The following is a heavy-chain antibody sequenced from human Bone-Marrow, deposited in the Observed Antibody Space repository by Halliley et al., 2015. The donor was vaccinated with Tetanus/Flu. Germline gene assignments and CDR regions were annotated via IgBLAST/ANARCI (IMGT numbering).Heavy chain of an antibody. V-gene: IGHV3-48*03. CDR2: ISSSGTTI. J-gene: IGHJ4*02. D-gene: IGHD3-10*01. CDR3: ATLDGASSLCSDD. Sequence: SLRLSCAASGFTFSSYEMNWVRQAPGKGLEWVSYISSSGTTIYYADSVKGRFTISRDNAKNSLYLQMNSLRSEDTAVYYCATLDGASSLCSDDWGQGTLVNVSS. CDR1: GFTFSSYE.